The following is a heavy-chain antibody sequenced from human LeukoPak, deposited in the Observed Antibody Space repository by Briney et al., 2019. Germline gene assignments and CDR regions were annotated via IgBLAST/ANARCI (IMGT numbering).Heavy chain of an antibody. J-gene: IGHJ4*02. CDR1: GFTFSSYS. CDR2: ISSSSSTI. Sequence: PGGSLRLSCAASGFTFSSYSMNWVRQAPGKGLEGVSYISSSSSTIYYADSVKGRFTISRDNAKNSLYLQMNSLRDEDTAVYYCAKVQGYSGYDFDYWGQGTLVTVSS. D-gene: IGHD5-12*01. CDR3: AKVQGYSGYDFDY. V-gene: IGHV3-48*02.